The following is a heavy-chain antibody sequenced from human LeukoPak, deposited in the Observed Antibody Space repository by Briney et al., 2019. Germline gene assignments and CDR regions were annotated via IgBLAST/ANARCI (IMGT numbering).Heavy chain of an antibody. D-gene: IGHD6-19*01. CDR3: AISKGIAVAAPGDYYYYYGMAV. V-gene: IGHV5-51*01. CDR1: GYSFTSYW. Sequence: GESLKISCKGSGYSFTSYWIGWVRQMPGKGLEWMGIIYPGDSDTRYSPSFQGQVTISADKSISTAYLQWSSLKASDTAMYYCAISKGIAVAAPGDYYYYYGMAVWGQGTTVTVSS. J-gene: IGHJ6*02. CDR2: IYPGDSDT.